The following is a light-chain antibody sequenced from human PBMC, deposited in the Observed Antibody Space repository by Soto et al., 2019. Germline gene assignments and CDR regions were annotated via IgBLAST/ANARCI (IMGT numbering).Light chain of an antibody. CDR3: QQRANWPT. J-gene: IGKJ1*01. CDR1: QSISSY. Sequence: EVVLTQSPATLSLSPGETATLSCRARQSISSYLAWYQQKPGQAPRLLIYGASNRATGIPARFSGSGSGTDFTLTISSLEPEDFAVYYCQQRANWPTFGQGTKVEI. CDR2: GAS. V-gene: IGKV3-11*01.